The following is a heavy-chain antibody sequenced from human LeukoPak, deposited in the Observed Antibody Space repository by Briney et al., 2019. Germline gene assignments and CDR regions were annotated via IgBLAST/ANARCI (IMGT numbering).Heavy chain of an antibody. J-gene: IGHJ6*03. D-gene: IGHD2-15*01. Sequence: GGSLRLSCAASGFTFDDYGMSWVRQAPGKGLEWVAFIRYDGSNKYYADSVKGRFTISRDNSKNTLYLQMNSLRAEDTAVYYCAKDPEHCSGGSCYSGFYYMDVWGKGTTVTISS. CDR2: IRYDGSNK. V-gene: IGHV3-30*02. CDR3: AKDPEHCSGGSCYSGFYYMDV. CDR1: GFTFDDYG.